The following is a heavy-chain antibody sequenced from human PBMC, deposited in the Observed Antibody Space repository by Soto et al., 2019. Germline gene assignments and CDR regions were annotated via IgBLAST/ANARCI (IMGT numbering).Heavy chain of an antibody. D-gene: IGHD1-1*01. V-gene: IGHV5-10-1*01. CDR3: ARHRSWKAVYYGRDV. J-gene: IGHJ6*02. Sequence: PGASLKISCKGSGYSFTSYWISWVRQMPGKGQEWMGRIDPSDSYTNYSPSFQGHVTISADKSISTAYLQWSRLKASDTAMYYCARHRSWKAVYYGRDVWGQGTTVTISS. CDR1: GYSFTSYW. CDR2: IDPSDSYT.